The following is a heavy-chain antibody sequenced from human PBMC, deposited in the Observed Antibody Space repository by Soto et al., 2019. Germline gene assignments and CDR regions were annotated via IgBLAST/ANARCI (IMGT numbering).Heavy chain of an antibody. CDR1: GFTFSSYW. Sequence: GGSLRLSCAASGFTFSSYWMSWVRQAPGKGLKWVANIKQDGSEKNYVDSVKGRFTISRDNAKNSLYLQMNSLRAEDTAVYYCARVTEWGIVVVPAAMQSRYFDYWGQGTLVTVSS. CDR3: ARVTEWGIVVVPAAMQSRYFDY. CDR2: IKQDGSEK. V-gene: IGHV3-7*01. J-gene: IGHJ4*02. D-gene: IGHD2-2*01.